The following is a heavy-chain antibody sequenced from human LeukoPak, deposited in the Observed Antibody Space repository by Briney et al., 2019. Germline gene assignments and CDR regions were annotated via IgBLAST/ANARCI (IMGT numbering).Heavy chain of an antibody. V-gene: IGHV4-59*08. J-gene: IGHJ2*01. Sequence: SETLSLTCTVSGGSINGYYCSWIRQPPGRGLEWIGYIYYSGNTNYSPSLKSRVTISVDTSKNQFSLKLNSVTAADTAVYFCATLPGGSYWYFDLWGRGTLVAVSS. CDR3: ATLPGGSYWYFDL. D-gene: IGHD3-10*01. CDR2: IYYSGNT. CDR1: GGSINGYY.